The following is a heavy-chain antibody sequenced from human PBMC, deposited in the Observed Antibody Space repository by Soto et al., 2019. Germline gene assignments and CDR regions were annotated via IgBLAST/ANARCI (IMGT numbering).Heavy chain of an antibody. Sequence: QVQLVESGGGVVQPGRSLRLSCAASGFTFSSYAMHWVRQAPGKGLEWVAVISYDGGNKYYADSVKGRFTISRDNSKNTLYLQINSLRAEDTAVYYCASPDYGSGSYPDYWGQGTLVTVSS. J-gene: IGHJ4*02. D-gene: IGHD3-10*01. CDR1: GFTFSSYA. CDR2: ISYDGGNK. V-gene: IGHV3-30-3*01. CDR3: ASPDYGSGSYPDY.